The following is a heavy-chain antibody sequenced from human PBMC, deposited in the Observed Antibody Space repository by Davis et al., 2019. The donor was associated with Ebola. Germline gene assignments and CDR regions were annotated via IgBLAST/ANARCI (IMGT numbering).Heavy chain of an antibody. V-gene: IGHV1-2*06. J-gene: IGHJ5*02. CDR3: ARRDCSSTSCYEGNWFDP. Sequence: ASVKVSCKASGYTFTGYYMHWVRQAPGQGLEWMGRINPNSGGTNYAQKFQGRVTMTRDTSISTAYMELSRLRSDDTAVYYCARRDCSSTSCYEGNWFDPWGQGTLVTVSS. CDR1: GYTFTGYY. D-gene: IGHD2-2*01. CDR2: INPNSGGT.